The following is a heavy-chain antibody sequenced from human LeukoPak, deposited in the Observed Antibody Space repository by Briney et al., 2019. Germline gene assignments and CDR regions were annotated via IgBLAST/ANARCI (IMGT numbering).Heavy chain of an antibody. CDR2: IYHSGST. CDR3: ARHYGP. J-gene: IGHJ5*02. D-gene: IGHD3-16*01. CDR1: GGSISSYY. Sequence: SETLSLTCTVSGGSISSYYWSWIRQPPGKGLEWIGSIYHSGSTYYNPSLKSRVTISVDTSRNQFSLNLSSVTAADTAVYYCARHYGPWGQGTLVAVSS. V-gene: IGHV4-59*05.